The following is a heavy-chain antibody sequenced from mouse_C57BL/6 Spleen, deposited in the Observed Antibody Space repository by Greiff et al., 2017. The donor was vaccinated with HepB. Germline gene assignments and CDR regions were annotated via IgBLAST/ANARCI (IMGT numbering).Heavy chain of an antibody. D-gene: IGHD1-1*01. CDR3: AREDTTVVGRFAY. V-gene: IGHV1-26*01. CDR1: GYTFTDYY. Sequence: EVQLQQSGPELVKPGASVKISCKASGYTFTDYYMNWVKQSHGKSLEWIGDINPNNGGTSYNQKFKGKATLTVDKSSSTAYMELRSLTSEDSAVYYCAREDTTVVGRFAYWGQGTLVTVSA. J-gene: IGHJ3*01. CDR2: INPNNGGT.